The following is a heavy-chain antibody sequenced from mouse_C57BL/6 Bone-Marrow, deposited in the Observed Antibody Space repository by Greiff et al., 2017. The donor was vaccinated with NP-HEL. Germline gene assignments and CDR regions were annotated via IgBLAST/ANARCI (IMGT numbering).Heavy chain of an antibody. CDR2: ISDGGSYT. CDR1: GFTFSSYA. CDR3: ARDQYYGSSSFAY. Sequence: EVKLVESGGGLVKPGGSLKLSCAASGFTFSSYAMSWVRQTPEKRLEWVATISDGGSYTYYPDNVKGRFTIYRDNAKNNLYLQMSHLKSEDTAMYYCARDQYYGSSSFAYWGQGTLVTVAA. V-gene: IGHV5-4*01. D-gene: IGHD1-1*01. J-gene: IGHJ3*01.